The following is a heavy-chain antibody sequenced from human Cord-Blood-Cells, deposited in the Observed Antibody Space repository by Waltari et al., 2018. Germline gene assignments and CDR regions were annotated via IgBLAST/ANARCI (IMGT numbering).Heavy chain of an antibody. V-gene: IGHV4-39*01. Sequence: QLQLQESGPGLVKPSETLSLTCTVSGGSLSSSSYYWGWIRQPPGKGLEWIGSIYYSGSTYYNPSLKSRVTISVDTSKNQFSLKLSSVTAADTAVYYCARQGYSGSYYYFDYWGQGTLVTVSS. CDR3: ARQGYSGSYYYFDY. CDR1: GGSLSSSSYY. J-gene: IGHJ4*02. D-gene: IGHD1-26*01. CDR2: IYYSGST.